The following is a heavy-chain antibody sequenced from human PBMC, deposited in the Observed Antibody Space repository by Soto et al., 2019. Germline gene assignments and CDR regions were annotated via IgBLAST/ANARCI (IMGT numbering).Heavy chain of an antibody. J-gene: IGHJ6*02. CDR3: ARGRGYSYGYVFYYYGMDV. Sequence: SETLSLTCAAYGGSFSGYYWSWIRQPPGKGLEWIGEINHSGSTNYNPSLKSRVTISVDTSKNQFSLKLSSVTAADTAVYYCARGRGYSYGYVFYYYGMDVWGQGTTVTVSS. D-gene: IGHD5-18*01. V-gene: IGHV4-34*01. CDR2: INHSGST. CDR1: GGSFSGYY.